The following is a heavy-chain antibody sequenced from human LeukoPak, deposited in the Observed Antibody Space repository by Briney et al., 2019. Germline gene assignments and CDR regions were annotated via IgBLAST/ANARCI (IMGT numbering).Heavy chain of an antibody. J-gene: IGHJ4*02. CDR3: AREGVGGH. CDR1: GGSISSDSYY. CDR2: IYTSGST. Sequence: SQTLCLTCTVPGGSISSDSYYWSWIRQPAGKGLEWIGHIYTSGSTNYNPSLKSRVTISVDTSKNQFSLKLSSVTAADTAVYYCAREGVGGHWGQGTLVTVSS. V-gene: IGHV4-61*09. D-gene: IGHD3-10*01.